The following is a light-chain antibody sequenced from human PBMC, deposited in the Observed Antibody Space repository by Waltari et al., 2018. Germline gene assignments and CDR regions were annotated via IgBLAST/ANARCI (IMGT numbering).Light chain of an antibody. CDR1: SSDVGGYNY. J-gene: IGLJ1*01. V-gene: IGLV2-11*01. CDR3: CSYAGSYTYV. Sequence: QSALTQPRSVSGSPGQSVTISCTGTSSDVGGYNYVSWYQQHPGKAPKLMIYDVSKRPSGVPDLFSGSKSCNTASLTISGLQAEDEADYYCCSYAGSYTYVFGTGTKVTVL. CDR2: DVS.